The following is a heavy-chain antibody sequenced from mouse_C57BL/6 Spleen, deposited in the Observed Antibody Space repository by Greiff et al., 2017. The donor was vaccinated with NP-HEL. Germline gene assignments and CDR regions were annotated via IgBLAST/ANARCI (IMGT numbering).Heavy chain of an antibody. D-gene: IGHD2-3*01. CDR1: GYSITSGYY. CDR3: ATLGGGYYPYFDY. Sequence: DVQLQESGPGLVKPSQSLSLTCSVTGYSITSGYYWNWIRQFPGNKLEWMGYISYDGSNNYNPSLKNRISITRDTSKNQFFLKLNSVTTEDTATYYCATLGGGYYPYFDYWGQGTTLTVSS. J-gene: IGHJ2*01. CDR2: ISYDGSN. V-gene: IGHV3-6*01.